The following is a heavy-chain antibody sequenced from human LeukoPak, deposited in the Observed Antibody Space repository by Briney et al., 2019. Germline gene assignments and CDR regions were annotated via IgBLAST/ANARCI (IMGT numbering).Heavy chain of an antibody. CDR2: ISSSSSYI. CDR1: GFTFSSFS. CDR3: ASQPTLDS. J-gene: IGHJ4*02. V-gene: IGHV3-21*01. Sequence: GGSLRLSCAASGFTFSSFSMNWVRQAPGKGLEWVSSISSSSSYICYVDSVKGRFTISRDNAKSSLYLQMNSLRAEDTAVYYCASQPTLDSWGQGTLVTVSS.